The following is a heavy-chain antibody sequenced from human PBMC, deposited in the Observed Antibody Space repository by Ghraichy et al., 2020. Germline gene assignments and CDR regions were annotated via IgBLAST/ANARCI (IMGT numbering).Heavy chain of an antibody. CDR1: GIPFSTFW. Sequence: GGSLRLSCAASGIPFSTFWMHWVRHVPGMGLVWVSRINSDGSSTTYADSVKGRFTVSRDNAKNTLYLQMNSLRAEDTASYYCACGAGVTGTTFPYYFDIWGQGTLVTVSS. D-gene: IGHD1-7*01. J-gene: IGHJ4*02. CDR2: INSDGSST. V-gene: IGHV3-74*03. CDR3: ACGAGVTGTTFPYYFDI.